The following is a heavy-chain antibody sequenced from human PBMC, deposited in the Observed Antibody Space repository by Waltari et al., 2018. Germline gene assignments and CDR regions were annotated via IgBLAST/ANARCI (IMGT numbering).Heavy chain of an antibody. CDR1: GGSISSYY. CDR2: IYYSGST. J-gene: IGHJ4*02. D-gene: IGHD3-10*01. V-gene: IGHV4-59*01. CDR3: ARAVRGVMDY. Sequence: QVQLQESGPGLVKPSETLSLTCTVSGGSISSYYWSWIRQPPGKGLEWMGYIYYSGSTNYNPSLKGRVTSSVNTSKNQFCLKLSSVTAADTAVYYCARAVRGVMDYWGQGTLVTVSS.